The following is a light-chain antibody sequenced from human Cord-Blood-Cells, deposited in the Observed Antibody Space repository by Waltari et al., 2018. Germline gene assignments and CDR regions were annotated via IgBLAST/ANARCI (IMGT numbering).Light chain of an antibody. CDR2: DVS. CDR3: SSYTSSSTWV. Sequence: QSALTQPASVSGSPGQSITISCPGTSSDVGGYNYVSWYQQHQGKAPKLMIYDVSNRPSGVSNRFSGSKSGNTASLTISGLQAEDEADCYCSSYTSSSTWVFGGGTKLTVL. J-gene: IGLJ3*02. V-gene: IGLV2-14*03. CDR1: SSDVGGYNY.